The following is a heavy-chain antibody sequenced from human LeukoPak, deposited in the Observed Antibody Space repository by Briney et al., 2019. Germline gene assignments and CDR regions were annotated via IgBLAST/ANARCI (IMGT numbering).Heavy chain of an antibody. Sequence: GGSLRLSCSASGFTFSSYVMHWVRQAPGKGLEYVSAISSIGGTIYYADSVKGRFTISRDNSKNTLYLQMSSLRGEDTAVYYCVKDGMAVAGTAPLDYWGLG. V-gene: IGHV3-64D*06. J-gene: IGHJ4*02. D-gene: IGHD6-19*01. CDR1: GFTFSSYV. CDR3: VKDGMAVAGTAPLDY. CDR2: ISSIGGTI.